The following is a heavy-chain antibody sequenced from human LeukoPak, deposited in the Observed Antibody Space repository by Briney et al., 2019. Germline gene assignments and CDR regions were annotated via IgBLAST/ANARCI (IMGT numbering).Heavy chain of an antibody. D-gene: IGHD5-18*01. CDR2: ISSNGGST. Sequence: GGSLRLSCAASGFTFSSYAMHWVRQAPGKGLEYVSAISSNGGSTYYANSVKGRFTISRDNSKNTLYLQMSSLRPEDTAVYYCASGGVGGYNYGNFWGQGTLVTVSS. V-gene: IGHV3-64*01. CDR1: GFTFSSYA. J-gene: IGHJ4*02. CDR3: ASGGVGGYNYGNF.